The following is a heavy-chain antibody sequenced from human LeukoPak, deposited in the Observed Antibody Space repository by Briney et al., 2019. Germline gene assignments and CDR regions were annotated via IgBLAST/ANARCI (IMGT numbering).Heavy chain of an antibody. CDR2: ISAYNGNT. J-gene: IGHJ5*02. V-gene: IGHV1-18*01. D-gene: IGHD6-6*01. CDR3: ARVGVSSIAARPDWFDP. Sequence: ASVTVSCKSSGYTFTSYGISWVRQAPAQGLEWMGWISAYNGNTNYAQKPQGRVTMTTGTSTSTAYMELRSLRSDDTAGYYCARVGVSSIAARPDWFDPWGQGTLVTVSS. CDR1: GYTFTSYG.